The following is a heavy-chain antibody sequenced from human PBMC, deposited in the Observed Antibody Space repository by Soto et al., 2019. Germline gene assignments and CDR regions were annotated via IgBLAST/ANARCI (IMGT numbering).Heavy chain of an antibody. CDR1: GFTFSSYS. J-gene: IGHJ6*03. CDR2: ISSSSSTI. V-gene: IGHV3-48*01. CDR3: ARGGYTRAYYMDV. D-gene: IGHD6-13*01. Sequence: GGSLRLSCAASGFTFSSYSVNWVRQAPGKGLEWVSYISSSSSTIYYADSVKGRFTISRDNAKNSLYLQMNSLRAEDTAVYYCARGGYTRAYYMDVWGKGTTVTVSS.